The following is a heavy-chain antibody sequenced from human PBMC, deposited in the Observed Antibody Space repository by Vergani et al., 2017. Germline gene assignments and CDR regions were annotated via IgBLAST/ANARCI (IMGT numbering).Heavy chain of an antibody. CDR2: ISSSSSYI. CDR3: ARGIGIAAAGTSYLKPYNWFDP. D-gene: IGHD6-13*01. CDR1: GFTFSSYS. V-gene: IGHV3-21*01. J-gene: IGHJ5*02. Sequence: EVQLVESGGGLVKPGGSLRLSCAASGFTFSSYSMNWVRQAPGKGLEWVSSISSSSSYIYYADSVKCRFTISRDNAKNSLSLQMNSLRAEDTAVYYCARGIGIAAAGTSYLKPYNWFDPWGQGTLVTVSS.